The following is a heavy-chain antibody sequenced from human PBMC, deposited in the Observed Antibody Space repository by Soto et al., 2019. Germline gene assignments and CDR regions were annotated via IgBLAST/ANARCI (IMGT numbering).Heavy chain of an antibody. D-gene: IGHD1-20*01. J-gene: IGHJ4*02. CDR1: GDSIRSYY. CDR3: EREKYTWKI. Sequence: PSETLSLTCSVSGDSIRSYYWTWIRQPPGKGLQWIGYVFHTGNTNYNPSLQSRVTISEDAYKNQLSLRLTSVTAADTALYFCEREKYTWKIWGQGTLVTVSS. CDR2: VFHTGNT. V-gene: IGHV4-59*01.